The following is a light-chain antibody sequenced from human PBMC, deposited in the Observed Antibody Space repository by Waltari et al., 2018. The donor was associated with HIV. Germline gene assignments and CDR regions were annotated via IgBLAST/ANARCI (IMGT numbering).Light chain of an antibody. V-gene: IGKV1-33*01. J-gene: IGKJ4*01. CDR1: RDLNKY. CDR3: QQFDVLPIT. Sequence: DIQLTQSPSSLSASVGDSVTITCQASRDLNKYLNWFQHKSGKAPKLLIYDASSLETGVPAKFIGSGFGTEFTLTINNLQPEDVATYYCQQFDVLPITFGGGTKVEI. CDR2: DAS.